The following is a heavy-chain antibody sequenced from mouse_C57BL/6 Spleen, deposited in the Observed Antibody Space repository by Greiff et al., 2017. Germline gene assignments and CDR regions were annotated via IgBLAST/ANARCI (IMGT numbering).Heavy chain of an antibody. J-gene: IGHJ3*01. CDR2: IHPNSGST. CDR1: GYTFTSYW. D-gene: IGHD2-4*01. V-gene: IGHV1-64*01. Sequence: QVQLQQPGAELVKPGASVKLSCKASGYTFTSYWMHWVKQRPGQGLEWIGMIHPNSGSTNYNEKFKSKATLTVDKSSSTAYMQLSSLTSEDAAVYYCARGYDYAWFAYWGQGTLVTVSA. CDR3: ARGYDYAWFAY.